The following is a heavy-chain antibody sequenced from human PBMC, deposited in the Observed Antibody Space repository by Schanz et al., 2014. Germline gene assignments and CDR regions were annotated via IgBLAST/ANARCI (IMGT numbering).Heavy chain of an antibody. CDR3: TRPRWDYGEVDC. V-gene: IGHV3-23*01. D-gene: IGHD4-17*01. Sequence: EEQLLQSGGGLVQPGGSLRLSCAASGFTFGSYGMSWVRQGPGKGLEWVSGISDGGGTRNYADSVKGRFTISRDNSKNTLLQHINTRRDEDTAVYCGTRPRWDYGEVDCWGQGTLVTVSS. J-gene: IGHJ4*02. CDR1: GFTFGSYG. CDR2: ISDGGGTR.